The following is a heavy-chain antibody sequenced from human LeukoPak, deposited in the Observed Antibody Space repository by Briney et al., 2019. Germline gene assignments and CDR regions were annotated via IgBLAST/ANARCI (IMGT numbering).Heavy chain of an antibody. CDR2: IIPIFGTA. J-gene: IGHJ3*01. CDR1: GGTFSSYA. CDR3: ARDRPHTVTPFLGAFDF. Sequence: SVKVSCKASGGTFSSYAISWVRQAPGQGLEWMGRIIPIFGTANYAQKFQGRVTITTDESTSTAYMELSSLRSEDTAVYYCARDRPHTVTPFLGAFDFWGQGTMVTVSS. D-gene: IGHD4-17*01. V-gene: IGHV1-69*05.